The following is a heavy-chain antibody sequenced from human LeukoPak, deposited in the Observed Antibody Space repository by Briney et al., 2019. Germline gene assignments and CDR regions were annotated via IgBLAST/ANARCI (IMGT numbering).Heavy chain of an antibody. Sequence: GGSLRLSCAASGFTLSTYDMHWVRQAPGKGLEWVSYISSSSSNIYDADSMKGRFTLSRDNTKNSLYLQMNSLRDEDTAVYYCARRIIMIRGLVLYFDYWGQGTLVTVSS. D-gene: IGHD3-10*01. CDR2: ISSSSSNI. CDR1: GFTLSTYD. J-gene: IGHJ4*02. V-gene: IGHV3-21*06. CDR3: ARRIIMIRGLVLYFDY.